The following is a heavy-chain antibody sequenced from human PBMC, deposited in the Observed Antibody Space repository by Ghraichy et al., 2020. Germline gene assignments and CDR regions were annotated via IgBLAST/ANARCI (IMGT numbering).Heavy chain of an antibody. CDR3: ARDKHYYDSSGYLGVDY. CDR2: ISSSSSYI. V-gene: IGHV3-21*01. D-gene: IGHD3-22*01. Sequence: LSLTCAASGFTFSSYSMNWVRQAPGKGLEWVSSISSSSSYIYYADSVKGRFTISRDNAKNSLYLQMNSLRAEDTAVYYCARDKHYYDSSGYLGVDYWGQGTLVTVSS. CDR1: GFTFSSYS. J-gene: IGHJ4*02.